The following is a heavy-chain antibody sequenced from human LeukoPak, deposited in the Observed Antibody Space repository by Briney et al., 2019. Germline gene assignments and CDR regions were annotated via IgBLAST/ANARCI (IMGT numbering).Heavy chain of an antibody. CDR2: MNPNSGNT. V-gene: IGHV1-8*01. D-gene: IGHD1-26*01. CDR3: ARGPRGYSGSYYSRDY. Sequence: GASVKLSCKASGYTFTSYDINWVRQATGQGLEWMGWMNPNSGNTGYAQKFQGRVTMTRNTSISTAYMGLSSLRSEDTAVYYCARGPRGYSGSYYSRDYWGQGTLVTVSS. J-gene: IGHJ4*02. CDR1: GYTFTSYD.